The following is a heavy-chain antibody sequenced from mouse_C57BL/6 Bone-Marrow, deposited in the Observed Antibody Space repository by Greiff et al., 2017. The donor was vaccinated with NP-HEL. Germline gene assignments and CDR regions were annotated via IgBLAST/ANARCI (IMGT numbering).Heavy chain of an antibody. CDR3: ERWAQAAWYAY. D-gene: IGHD3-1*01. J-gene: IGHJ3*01. Sequence: VQLQQSGPELVKPGASVKISCKASGYAFSSSWMHWVKQRPGQGLEWIGNINPSNGGTNYNEKFKSKATLTVDKSSSTAYMQLSSLTSEDSAVYEGERWAQAAWYAYWGQGTLVTVSA. V-gene: IGHV1-53*01. CDR1: GYAFSSSW. CDR2: INPSNGGT.